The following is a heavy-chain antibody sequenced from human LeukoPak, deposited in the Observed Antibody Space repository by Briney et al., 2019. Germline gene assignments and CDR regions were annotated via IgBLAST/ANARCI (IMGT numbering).Heavy chain of an antibody. CDR3: ARDTNWFDP. CDR2: IYSSGTA. Sequence: PSETLSLTCTVSGGSISGHYWSWIRQPAGKGLECIGRIYSSGTANYNPSLKSRVTMSVDTSKNQVSLKLTSVTAADTAVYYCARDTNWFDPWGQGTLVTVSS. J-gene: IGHJ5*02. CDR1: GGSISGHY. V-gene: IGHV4-4*07.